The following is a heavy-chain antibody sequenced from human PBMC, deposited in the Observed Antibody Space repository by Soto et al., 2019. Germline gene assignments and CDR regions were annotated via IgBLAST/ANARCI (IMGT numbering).Heavy chain of an antibody. D-gene: IGHD3-10*01. CDR2: IYYSGST. V-gene: IGHV4-61*01. J-gene: IGHJ6*02. CDR3: AYGSGRRYGMDV. Sequence: QVQLQESSPGLVKPSETLSLTCTVSGGSVSSGSYYWSWLRQPPGKGLEWIGYIYYSGSTNYNPALMSRVTISVDTSKNRFSLKLSSVTAADTAVYYCAYGSGRRYGMDVWGQGTTVTVSS. CDR1: GGSVSSGSYY.